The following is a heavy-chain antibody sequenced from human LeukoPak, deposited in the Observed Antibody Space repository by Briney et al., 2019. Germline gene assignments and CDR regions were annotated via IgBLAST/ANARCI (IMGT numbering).Heavy chain of an antibody. CDR1: GFTFSSYG. J-gene: IGHJ4*02. CDR2: ISYDGSNK. CDR3: ARGPPFDY. Sequence: GGSLRLSCAASGFTFSSYGMHWVRQAPGKGLEWVAVISYDGSNKYYADSVKGRFTISRDNAKNSLYLQMNSLRVEDTAVYYCARGPPFDYWGQGTLVTVSS. V-gene: IGHV3-30*03.